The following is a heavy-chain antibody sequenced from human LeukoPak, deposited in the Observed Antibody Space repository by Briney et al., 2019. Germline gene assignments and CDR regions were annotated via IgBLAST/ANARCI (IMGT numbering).Heavy chain of an antibody. CDR3: ARDFFSSWYKSNFDY. D-gene: IGHD6-13*01. V-gene: IGHV4-59*12. CDR1: GGSISSYY. CDR2: IYYTGST. J-gene: IGHJ4*02. Sequence: SETLSLTCTVSGGSISSYYWSWIRQPPGKGLEWIGYIYYTGSTNYNPSLKSRVTISVDTSKNQFSLKLSSVTAADTAVYYCARDFFSSWYKSNFDYWGQGTLVTVSS.